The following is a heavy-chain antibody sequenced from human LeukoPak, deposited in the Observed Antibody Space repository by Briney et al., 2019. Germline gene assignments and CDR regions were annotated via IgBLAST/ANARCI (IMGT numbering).Heavy chain of an antibody. CDR2: IYSGGNT. Sequence: GGSLRLSCSASRFSFSTFAMSWVRQTPGKGLEWVSVIYSGGNTYYADSVKGRFTISRDNAKNTLYLQMNSLRAEDTAVYYCARDGEGTWAFDIWGQGTMVTVSS. V-gene: IGHV3-53*01. J-gene: IGHJ3*02. D-gene: IGHD1-1*01. CDR1: RFSFSTFA. CDR3: ARDGEGTWAFDI.